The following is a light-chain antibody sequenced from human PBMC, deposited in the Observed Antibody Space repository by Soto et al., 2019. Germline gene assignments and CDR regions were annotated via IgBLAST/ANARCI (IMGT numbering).Light chain of an antibody. CDR3: SSYTSSSTLVV. CDR1: SSDVGGYNY. J-gene: IGLJ2*01. Sequence: QSALTQPASVSGSPGQSITISCTGTSSDVGGYNYVSWYQQHPGKAPKLMIYEVSNRPSGVSNRFSGSKSGNTASLTISGLPAEGEADYYCSSYTSSSTLVVFGGGTKLTVL. CDR2: EVS. V-gene: IGLV2-14*01.